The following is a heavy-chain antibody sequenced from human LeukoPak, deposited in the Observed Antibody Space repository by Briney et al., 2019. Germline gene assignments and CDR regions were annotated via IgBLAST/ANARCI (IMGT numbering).Heavy chain of an antibody. CDR1: GFTFSNYW. V-gene: IGHV3-23*01. Sequence: GGSLRLSCVASGFTFSNYWMTWVRQAPGKGLEWVSGVNGNGGSTSYADSVKGRFTIFRDNSKNTVYLQMNSPRVEDTAVYYCAKSLYGGCDYWGQGTVVTVSS. J-gene: IGHJ4*02. CDR3: AKSLYGGCDY. CDR2: VNGNGGST. D-gene: IGHD3-16*02.